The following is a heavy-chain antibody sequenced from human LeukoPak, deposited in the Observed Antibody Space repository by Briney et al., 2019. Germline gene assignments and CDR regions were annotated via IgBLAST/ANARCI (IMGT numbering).Heavy chain of an antibody. CDR1: GGSISSYY. V-gene: IGHV4-59*08. Sequence: SETLSLTCTVSGGSISSYYWSWIRQPPGKGLEWIGYIYYSGSTNYNPSLKSRVTISVDTSKNQFSLKLSSVTAADTAVYYCARCIVGATEVGLIDYWGQGTLVTVSS. J-gene: IGHJ4*02. CDR2: IYYSGST. CDR3: ARCIVGATEVGLIDY. D-gene: IGHD1-26*01.